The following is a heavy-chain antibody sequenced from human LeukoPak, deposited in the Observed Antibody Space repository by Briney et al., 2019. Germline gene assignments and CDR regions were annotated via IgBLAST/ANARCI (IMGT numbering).Heavy chain of an antibody. V-gene: IGHV4-4*09. CDR2: IYTTGST. Sequence: SETLSLTCTVSGGSISSYYWSWIRQPPGKGLEWFGYIYTTGSTNYNPSLKSRVTISVDTSKNQFSLKLSSVTAADTAVYYCARAHGGGSYYESDYWGQGTLVTVSS. D-gene: IGHD1-26*01. CDR3: ARAHGGGSYYESDY. J-gene: IGHJ4*02. CDR1: GGSISSYY.